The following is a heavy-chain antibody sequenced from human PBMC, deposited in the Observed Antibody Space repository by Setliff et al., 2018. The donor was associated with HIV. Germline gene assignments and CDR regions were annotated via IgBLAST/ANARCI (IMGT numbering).Heavy chain of an antibody. CDR1: GLTFTTYD. J-gene: IGHJ3*02. V-gene: IGHV1-8*02. D-gene: IGHD3-10*01. CDR2: MNHNSGDT. CDR3: ARGRGVLLWFGELANVFDI. Sequence: ASVKVSCKASGLTFTTYDINWVRQSTGQGLEWMGWMNHNSGDTGYAQKFQGRVTMTRNTSITTAYMELSSLKSEYTAVYYCARGRGVLLWFGELANVFDIWGQGTMVTVSS.